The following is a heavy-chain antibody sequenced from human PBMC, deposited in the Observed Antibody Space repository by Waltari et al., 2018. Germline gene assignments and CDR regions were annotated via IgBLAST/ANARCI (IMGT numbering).Heavy chain of an antibody. Sequence: EVQLLESGGGLVQPGGSLGLSCAASGFTFDTYASTWVRQAPGKGLEWVSSISGTGATTYYAGSVKGQFTVTRDSAKKTLFLQMNRLRVEDTAIYYCAKGQSQYGSGSCLDYWGQGTLVTVSS. CDR3: AKGQSQYGSGSCLDY. CDR1: GFTFDTYA. J-gene: IGHJ4*02. CDR2: ISGTGATT. V-gene: IGHV3-23*01. D-gene: IGHD3-10*01.